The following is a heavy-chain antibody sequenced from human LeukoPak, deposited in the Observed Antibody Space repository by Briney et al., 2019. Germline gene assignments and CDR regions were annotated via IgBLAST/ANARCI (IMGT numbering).Heavy chain of an antibody. CDR1: GGSISSYY. V-gene: IGHV4-59*12. J-gene: IGHJ4*02. CDR3: ARASIEQLVRYYFDY. D-gene: IGHD6-6*01. CDR2: IYYSGST. Sequence: SETLSLTCTVSGGSISSYYWSWIRQPPGKGLEWIGYIYYSGSTYYNPSLKSRVTISVDTSKNQFCLKLSSVTAADTAVYYCARASIEQLVRYYFDYWGQGTLVTVSS.